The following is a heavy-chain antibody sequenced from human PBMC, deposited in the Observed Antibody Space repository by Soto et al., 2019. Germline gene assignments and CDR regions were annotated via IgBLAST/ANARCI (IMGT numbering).Heavy chain of an antibody. CDR3: AKNPGYYYDSTGYHFDY. Sequence: GGSLRLSCAASEFTFSNYAMSWVRQAPGKGPEWVSAISYGGGTTYYADSVKGRFTISRDNSKNTLYLQMNSLRAEDTAVYYCAKNPGYYYDSTGYHFDYWGQGTLVTVS. CDR1: EFTFSNYA. CDR2: ISYGGGTT. V-gene: IGHV3-23*01. J-gene: IGHJ4*02. D-gene: IGHD3-22*01.